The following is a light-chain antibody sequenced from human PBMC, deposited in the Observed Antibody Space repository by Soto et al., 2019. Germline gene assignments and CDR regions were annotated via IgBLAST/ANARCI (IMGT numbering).Light chain of an antibody. CDR2: DAS. CDR1: QSVSSY. V-gene: IGKV3-11*01. CDR3: QQRSNWPPT. J-gene: IGKJ5*01. Sequence: EIVLTQSPATLSLSPGERDTLSCRASQSVSSYLAWYQQKPGQAPRLLIYDASNRATGIPARFSGSGSGTDFTLTISSLVPEDFAVYYCQQRSNWPPTVGQGTRLDIK.